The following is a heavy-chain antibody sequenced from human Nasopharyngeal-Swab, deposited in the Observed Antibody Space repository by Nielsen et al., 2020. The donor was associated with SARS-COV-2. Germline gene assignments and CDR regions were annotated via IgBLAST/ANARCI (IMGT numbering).Heavy chain of an antibody. CDR1: GGSISSSSYY. V-gene: IGHV4-39*01. CDR3: ASQPSNWFDP. J-gene: IGHJ5*02. CDR2: IYYSGST. Sequence: SETLSLTCTVSGGSISSSSYYWGWIRQPPGKGLEWIGSIYYSGSTYYNPSLKSRVTISVDTSKNQFSLKLSSVTAADTAVYYCASQPSNWFDPWGQGTLVPSPQ.